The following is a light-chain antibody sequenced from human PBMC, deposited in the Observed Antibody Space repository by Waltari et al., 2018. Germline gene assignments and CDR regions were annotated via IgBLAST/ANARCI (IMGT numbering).Light chain of an antibody. CDR2: RNN. CDR1: SSNVVIQG. V-gene: IGLV10-54*04. CDR3: SSWDISLNAHV. Sequence: QAGPTQPPSVSKGVSKTATLTCTGSSSNVVIQGELWLQHHQGHPPKPLSYRNNNRPSGISERFSASRSGNTASLTITGLQPEDEADYYCSSWDISLNAHVFGTGTKVTVL. J-gene: IGLJ1*01.